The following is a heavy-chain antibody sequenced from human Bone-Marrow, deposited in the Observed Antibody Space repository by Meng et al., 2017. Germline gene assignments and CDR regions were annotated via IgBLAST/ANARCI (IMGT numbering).Heavy chain of an antibody. CDR1: HYTFTGYG. CDR2: LGVHDGDK. D-gene: IGHD3-10*01. Sequence: QVTVVQSGAEVNKPGDSVKVSCKSAHYTFTGYGVGGFRQAPGQGLEAMAWLGVHDGDKSHAPRFQGRVTVTADRPTATAYMELRNLKSDDTAVYYCSRVTPGRRYADYWGQGTLVTVSS. J-gene: IGHJ4*02. V-gene: IGHV1-18*01. CDR3: SRVTPGRRYADY.